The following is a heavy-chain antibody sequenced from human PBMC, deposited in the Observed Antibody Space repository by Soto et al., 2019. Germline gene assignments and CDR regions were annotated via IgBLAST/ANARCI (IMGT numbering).Heavy chain of an antibody. CDR2: IDYSGSS. V-gene: IGHV4-34*01. CDR3: ARVRARFSRSAFDV. J-gene: IGHJ3*01. Sequence: QLQLQQWGAGLLKPSETLSLTCAVYGGSFTTYYWSWIRQSPGKGLEWIGEIDYSGSSNYNPSLKSRVTISVDKSKNQFSLKLTSMTAADTAVYYCARVRARFSRSAFDVWGKGTMVAVSS. CDR1: GGSFTTYY. D-gene: IGHD3-10*01.